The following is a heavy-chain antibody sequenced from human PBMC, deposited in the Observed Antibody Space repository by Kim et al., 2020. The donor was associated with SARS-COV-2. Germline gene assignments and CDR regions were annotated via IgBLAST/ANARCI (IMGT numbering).Heavy chain of an antibody. V-gene: IGHV3-48*04. J-gene: IGHJ6*02. Sequence: GGSLRLSCAASGFTFSSYSMNWVRQAPGKGLEWVSYISSSSSTIYYADSVKGRFTISRDNAKNSLYLQMNSLRAEDTAVYYCARFSGSYSAYYYYGMDVWGQGTTVTVS. D-gene: IGHD3-10*01. CDR3: ARFSGSYSAYYYYGMDV. CDR1: GFTFSSYS. CDR2: ISSSSSTI.